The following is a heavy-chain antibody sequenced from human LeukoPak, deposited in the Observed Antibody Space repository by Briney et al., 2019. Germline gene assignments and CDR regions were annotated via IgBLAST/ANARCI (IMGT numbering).Heavy chain of an antibody. J-gene: IGHJ5*02. CDR1: GGXFSGYY. Sequence: SETLSLTCTIYGGXFSGYYCSWVRQPPGKGQEWIGHINHRGSTNSKPSLKSRLIISVDTSTTKFSLKLRSVTAADTAVYYCAKVRGRSGSSWGQGTLVTVSS. D-gene: IGHD1-26*01. CDR2: INHRGST. CDR3: AKVRGRSGSS. V-gene: IGHV4-34*01.